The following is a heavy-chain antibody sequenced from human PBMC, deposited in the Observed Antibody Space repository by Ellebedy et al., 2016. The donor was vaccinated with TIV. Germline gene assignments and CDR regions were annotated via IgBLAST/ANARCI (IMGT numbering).Heavy chain of an antibody. CDR1: GYTFTGYF. CDR2: INPNTGGT. D-gene: IGHD3-9*01. V-gene: IGHV1-2*02. CDR3: AREEPKLVTADY. J-gene: IGHJ4*02. Sequence: AASVKVSCKTSGYTFTGYFLHWVRQAPGQGLEWMGWINPNTGGTHYAHKFQDRVTMTRDTSISTAYMDLSWLRSDDTAVYYCAREEPKLVTADYWGQGTLVTVSS.